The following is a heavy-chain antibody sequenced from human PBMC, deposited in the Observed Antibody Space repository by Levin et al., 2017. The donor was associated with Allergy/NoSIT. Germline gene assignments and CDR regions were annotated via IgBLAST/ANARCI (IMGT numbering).Heavy chain of an antibody. CDR1: GFTFSSYA. D-gene: IGHD2-2*01. J-gene: IGHJ6*02. CDR3: ARDGLYCSSTSCSTLYDYGMDV. V-gene: IGHV3-30*04. CDR2: ISYDGSNK. Sequence: GGSLRLSCAASGFTFSSYAMHWVRQAPGKGLEWVAVISYDGSNKYYADSVKGRFTISRDNSKNTLYLQMNSLRAEDTAVYYCARDGLYCSSTSCSTLYDYGMDVWGQGTTVTVSS.